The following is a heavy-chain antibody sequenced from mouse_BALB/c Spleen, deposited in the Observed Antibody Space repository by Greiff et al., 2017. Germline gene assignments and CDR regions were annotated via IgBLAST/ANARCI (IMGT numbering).Heavy chain of an antibody. V-gene: IGHV5-6-4*01. J-gene: IGHJ4*01. Sequence: DVMLVESGGGLVKPGGSLKLSCAASGFTFSSYTMSWVRQTPEKRLEWVATISSGGSYTYYPDSVKGRFTISRDNAKNTLYLQMSSLKSEDTAMYYCTRDGSPYAMDYWGQGTSVTVSS. D-gene: IGHD1-1*02. CDR2: ISSGGSYT. CDR1: GFTFSSYT. CDR3: TRDGSPYAMDY.